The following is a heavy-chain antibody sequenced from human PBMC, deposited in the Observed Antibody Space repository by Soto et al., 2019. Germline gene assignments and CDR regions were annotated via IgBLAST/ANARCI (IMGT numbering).Heavy chain of an antibody. Sequence: ASVKVSCKASGYIFTSYYIHWVRQAPGQGLEWMGWINPFDGSRMFAQSFQGRVTMTRDTSTSTVYMEVSSLRSEVTAVYYCLDIPHYWGRGTLVTVSS. CDR3: LDIPHY. V-gene: IGHV1-46*01. CDR2: INPFDGSR. D-gene: IGHD2-2*03. J-gene: IGHJ4*02. CDR1: GYIFTSYY.